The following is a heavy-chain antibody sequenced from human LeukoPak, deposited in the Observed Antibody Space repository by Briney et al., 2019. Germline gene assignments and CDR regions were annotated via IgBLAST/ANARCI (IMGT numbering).Heavy chain of an antibody. D-gene: IGHD6-13*01. CDR2: INHSGST. CDR3: ARGSGIAAAGTHDY. J-gene: IGHJ4*02. Sequence: PSETLSLTCAVYGGSFSGYYWSWIRQPPGKGREWIGEINHSGSTNYNPSLKSRVTISVDTSKNQFSLKLSSVTAADTAVYYCARGSGIAAAGTHDYWGQGTLVTVSS. V-gene: IGHV4-34*01. CDR1: GGSFSGYY.